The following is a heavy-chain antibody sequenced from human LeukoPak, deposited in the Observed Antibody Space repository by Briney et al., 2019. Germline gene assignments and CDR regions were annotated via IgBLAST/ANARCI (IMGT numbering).Heavy chain of an antibody. CDR3: ARSPSNILHLDV. CDR2: IHSSGTT. CDR1: GGSISGHY. J-gene: IGHJ6*02. V-gene: IGHV4-4*07. Sequence: SETLSLTRSVSGGSISGHYWTWIRQPAAKGLEWIGRIHSSGTTDYNPSLKSQVTISVDTSNNQFSLTLSSVTAADMAVYYCARSPSNILHLDVWGQGPTVSVSS. D-gene: IGHD2/OR15-2a*01.